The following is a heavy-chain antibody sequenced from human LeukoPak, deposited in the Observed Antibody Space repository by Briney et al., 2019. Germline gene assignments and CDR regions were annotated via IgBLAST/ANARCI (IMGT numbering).Heavy chain of an antibody. CDR2: FDPEDGET. J-gene: IGHJ3*02. CDR3: ATGLPRPVHAFDI. Sequence: ASVKVSCKVFGYTLTELSMHWVRQAPGKGLEWMGGFDPEDGETIYAQKFQGRVTMTEDTSTDTAYMELSSLRSEDTAVYYCATGLPRPVHAFDIWGQGTMVTVSS. CDR1: GYTLTELS. D-gene: IGHD4-11*01. V-gene: IGHV1-24*01.